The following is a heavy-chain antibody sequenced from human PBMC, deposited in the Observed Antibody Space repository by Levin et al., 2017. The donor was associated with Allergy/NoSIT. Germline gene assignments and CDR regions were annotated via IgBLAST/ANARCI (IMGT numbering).Heavy chain of an antibody. V-gene: IGHV3-15*01. J-gene: IGHJ4*02. CDR2: IKSKTDGGTT. Sequence: PGGSLRLSCAASGFTFSNAWMSWVRQAPGKGLEWVGRIKSKTDGGTTDYAAPVKGRFTISRDDSKNTLDLQMNSLKTEDTAVYYCTTSDRPYSSTSSYWGQGTLVTVSS. CDR3: TTSDRPYSSTSSY. CDR1: GFTFSNAW. D-gene: IGHD6-13*01.